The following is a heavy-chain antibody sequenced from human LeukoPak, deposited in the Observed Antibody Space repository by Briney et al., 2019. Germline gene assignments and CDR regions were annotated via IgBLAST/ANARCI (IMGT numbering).Heavy chain of an antibody. V-gene: IGHV3-7*01. Sequence: GGSLRLSCAASGFTFSSYWMSWVRQAPGKGLEWVANIKQDGSEKYYVDSVKGRFTISRDNAKNSLYLQMNSLRAEDTAVYYCARVNYYGSGSYYNVDPDWFDPWGQGTLVTVSS. J-gene: IGHJ5*01. D-gene: IGHD3-10*01. CDR3: ARVNYYGSGSYYNVDPDWFDP. CDR2: IKQDGSEK. CDR1: GFTFSSYW.